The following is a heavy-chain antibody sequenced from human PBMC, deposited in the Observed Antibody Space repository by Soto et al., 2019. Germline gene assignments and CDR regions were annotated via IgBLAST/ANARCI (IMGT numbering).Heavy chain of an antibody. CDR2: INTDGSTT. D-gene: IGHD1-20*01. J-gene: IGHJ4*02. CDR1: GFTFSRYW. CDR3: ARNSNWNLY. V-gene: IGHV3-74*01. Sequence: EMQLVESGGGLVQPGGSLRLSCAASGFTFSRYWMHWVRQAPGKGLVWVSRINTDGSTTSYADSVNGRFTISRDNAKNTLFLQMNSLRAEDTAVYYCARNSNWNLYWGQGTQVTVSS.